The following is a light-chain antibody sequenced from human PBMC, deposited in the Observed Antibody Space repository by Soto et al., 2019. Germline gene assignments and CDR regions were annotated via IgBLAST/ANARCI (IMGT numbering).Light chain of an antibody. CDR3: CSYAGSNADV. Sequence: QSVLTQPASVSGSPGQSITISCTGTSSDVGSYNLVSWYQQHPGKAPKLMLFEVNKRPSGVSNRFSGSKSGNTASLTISGLQAEDEADYYCCSYAGSNADVFGTGTKVAVL. CDR1: SSDVGSYNL. J-gene: IGLJ1*01. V-gene: IGLV2-23*02. CDR2: EVN.